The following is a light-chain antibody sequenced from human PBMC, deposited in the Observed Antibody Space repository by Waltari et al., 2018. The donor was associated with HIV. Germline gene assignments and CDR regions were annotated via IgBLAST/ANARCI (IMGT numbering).Light chain of an antibody. J-gene: IGLJ2*01. Sequence: QSVLTQPPSLSAAPGPKVTISCSGSSSEIGENYVSWYQQLPGTPPKLLIYDKNMRPSGVPDRCSGSKFGTSAALAITGLQTGDEADYYCVTWEDHLRVFGGGTKLTVL. CDR1: SSEIGENY. CDR3: VTWEDHLRV. V-gene: IGLV1-51*01. CDR2: DKN.